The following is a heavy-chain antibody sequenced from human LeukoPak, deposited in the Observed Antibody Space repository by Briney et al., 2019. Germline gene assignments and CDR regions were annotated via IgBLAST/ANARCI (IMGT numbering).Heavy chain of an antibody. CDR2: INADGSRK. Sequence: GGSLRLSCAGSGFTFNSPSWMSWVRQAPGKGLEWVANINADGSRKYYVDSVKGRFTISKDNAKKSLYLEMSSLTAEDTAVYYCARSERWGQGTLVTVSS. CDR1: GFTFNSPSW. J-gene: IGHJ4*02. V-gene: IGHV3-7*01. CDR3: ARSER.